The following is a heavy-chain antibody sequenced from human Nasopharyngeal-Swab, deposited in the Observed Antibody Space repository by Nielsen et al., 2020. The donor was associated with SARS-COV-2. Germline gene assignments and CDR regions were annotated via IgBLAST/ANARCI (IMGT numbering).Heavy chain of an antibody. D-gene: IGHD2-15*01. CDR2: IDPSDSYT. Sequence: GESLKISCKGSGYSFTSYWISWVRQMPGKGLERMGRIDPSDSYTNYSPSFQGHVTISADKSISTAYLQWSSLKASDTAMYYCARRAYCSGGSCYSPYYYYMDVWGKGTTVTVSS. CDR3: ARRAYCSGGSCYSPYYYYMDV. CDR1: GYSFTSYW. J-gene: IGHJ6*03. V-gene: IGHV5-10-1*01.